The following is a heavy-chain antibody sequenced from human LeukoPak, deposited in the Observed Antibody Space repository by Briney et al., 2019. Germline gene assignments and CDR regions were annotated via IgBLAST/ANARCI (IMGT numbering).Heavy chain of an antibody. CDR1: GFPFSSYS. V-gene: IGHV3-21*01. CDR2: ISSGTSFI. CDR3: ARGTTALMDV. Sequence: GGSLRLSCAASGFPFSSYSMNWVRQAPGKGLEWVSSISSGTSFIYYADSVKGRFTISRDNAKNSLYLQMNSLRAEDTAVYYCARGTTALMDVWGKGTTVTISS. J-gene: IGHJ6*03. D-gene: IGHD2-21*02.